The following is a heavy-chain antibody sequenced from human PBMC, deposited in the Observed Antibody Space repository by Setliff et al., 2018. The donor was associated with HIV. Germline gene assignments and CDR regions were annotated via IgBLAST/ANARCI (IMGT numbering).Heavy chain of an antibody. D-gene: IGHD3-3*01. CDR2: INPSGGST. J-gene: IGHJ5*02. CDR1: GYTFTSYY. V-gene: IGHV1-46*01. Sequence: GASVKVSCKASGYTFTSYYMHWVRQAPGQGLEWMGIINPSGGSTSYAQKFQGRVTMTRDTSTSTVCMELSSLRSEDTAVYYCARDGGTIFGVVIKGWFDPWGQGTLVTVSS. CDR3: ARDGGTIFGVVIKGWFDP.